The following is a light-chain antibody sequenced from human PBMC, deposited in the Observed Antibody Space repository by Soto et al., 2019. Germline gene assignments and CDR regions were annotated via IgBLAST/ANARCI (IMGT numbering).Light chain of an antibody. V-gene: IGLV2-14*01. J-gene: IGLJ1*01. CDR3: SSYTCSSTLVV. Sequence: QSALTQPASVSGSPGQSITISCTGTSSDVGGYNYVSWYQQHPGKAPKLMIYDVSNRPSGVSNRFSGSKSGNTASLTISGLQAEDEADYYCSSYTCSSTLVVFGTGTKGTVL. CDR1: SSDVGGYNY. CDR2: DVS.